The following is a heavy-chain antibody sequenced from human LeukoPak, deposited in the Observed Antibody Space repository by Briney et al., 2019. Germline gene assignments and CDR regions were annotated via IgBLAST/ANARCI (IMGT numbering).Heavy chain of an antibody. V-gene: IGHV1-46*01. Sequence: GASVKVSCKAYGYTFTSYYMHWVRQAPGQGLEWMGIINPSGGSTTYAQKFQGRITMTRDTSTSTVYMELSSLRSEDTAVYFCARGPFGGYSYFQHWGQGTLVTVSS. CDR2: INPSGGST. D-gene: IGHD5-18*01. J-gene: IGHJ1*01. CDR1: GYTFTSYY. CDR3: ARGPFGGYSYFQH.